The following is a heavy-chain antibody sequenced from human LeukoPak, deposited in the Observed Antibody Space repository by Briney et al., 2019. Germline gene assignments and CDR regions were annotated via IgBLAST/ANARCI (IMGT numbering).Heavy chain of an antibody. D-gene: IGHD4-11*01. V-gene: IGHV3-23*01. J-gene: IGHJ5*02. Sequence: GGSLRLSCAASGFTFSSYAMYWVRQAPGKGLERVSAISGGGTSTFYADSVKGRFTISRDNSQNTLYLQMNSLRDEDTAVYFCARSMTTSIWWFDPWGQGTLVTVSS. CDR3: ARSMTTSIWWFDP. CDR1: GFTFSSYA. CDR2: ISGGGTST.